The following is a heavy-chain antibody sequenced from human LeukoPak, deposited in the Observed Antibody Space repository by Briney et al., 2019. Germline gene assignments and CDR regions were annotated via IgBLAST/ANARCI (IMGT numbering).Heavy chain of an antibody. CDR2: ISAYNGNT. CDR3: ARVDGSGRLSYYGMDV. V-gene: IGHV1-18*01. CDR1: GYTFTSYG. Sequence: ASVKVSCKASGYTFTSYGISWVRQAPGQGLELMGWISAYNGNTNYAQKLQGRVTMTTDTSTSTAYMELRSLRSDDTDVYYCARVDGSGRLSYYGMDVWGQGTTVTVSS. D-gene: IGHD3-10*01. J-gene: IGHJ6*02.